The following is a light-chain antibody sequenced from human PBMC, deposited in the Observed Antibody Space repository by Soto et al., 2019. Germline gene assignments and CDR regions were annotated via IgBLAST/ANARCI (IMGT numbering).Light chain of an antibody. J-gene: IGKJ1*01. Sequence: EIVLTQSPGTLSLSPGERATLSCRASQSVSSSYLAWYQQKPGQAPRLLIYGASTRATGIPARFSGSGSGTEFTLTISSLQSEDFAVYYCQQYDNWPPETFGQGTKVDIK. CDR3: QQYDNWPPET. CDR1: QSVSSSY. V-gene: IGKV3-15*01. CDR2: GAS.